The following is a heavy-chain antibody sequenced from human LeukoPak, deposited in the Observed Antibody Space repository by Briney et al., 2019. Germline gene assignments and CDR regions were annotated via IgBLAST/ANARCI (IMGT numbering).Heavy chain of an antibody. CDR3: ARDDAPNADGYND. V-gene: IGHV1-69*13. Sequence: GASVKVSCKASGGTFSSYAISWVRQAPGQGLEWMGGIIPIFGTANYAQKFQGRVTITADESTSTAYMELSSLRSEDTAVYYCARDDAPNADGYNDWGQGTLVTVSS. CDR2: IIPIFGTA. D-gene: IGHD5-24*01. CDR1: GGTFSSYA. J-gene: IGHJ4*02.